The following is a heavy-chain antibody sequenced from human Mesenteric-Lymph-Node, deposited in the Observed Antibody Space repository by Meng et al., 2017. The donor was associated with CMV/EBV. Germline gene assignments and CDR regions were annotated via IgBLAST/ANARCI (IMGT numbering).Heavy chain of an antibody. D-gene: IGHD1-7*01. J-gene: IGHJ3*02. CDR1: TGSISNYY. Sequence: SETLSLTCSVSTGSISNYYWSWIRQPPGKGLEWIGYIYHSGNTNYNPSLKSRVTISVDTSKNQFSLKLSSVTAADTAVYYCAAWKYDRDAFDIWGQGTMVTVSS. V-gene: IGHV4-59*01. CDR2: IYHSGNT. CDR3: AAWKYDRDAFDI.